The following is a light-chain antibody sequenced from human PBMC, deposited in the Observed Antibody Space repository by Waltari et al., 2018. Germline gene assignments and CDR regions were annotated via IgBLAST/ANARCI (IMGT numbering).Light chain of an antibody. V-gene: IGKV3-15*01. Sequence: EIVMPQSPATLSVSPGERATLSCRASQSVSSNLAWYQHKPGQTPRLLIYGASSRATGVPTRFSGSGSGTLFTLTISSLQSEDFAIYYCQQYNKWPPWTFGQGTRVEIK. CDR3: QQYNKWPPWT. CDR1: QSVSSN. CDR2: GAS. J-gene: IGKJ1*01.